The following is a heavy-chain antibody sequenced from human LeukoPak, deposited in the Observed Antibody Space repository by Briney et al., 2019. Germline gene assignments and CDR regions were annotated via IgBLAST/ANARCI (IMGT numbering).Heavy chain of an antibody. Sequence: SETLSLTCTVSGGSISSYYWSWIRQPAGKGLEWIGRIHTSGSTNYNPSLKSRVTMSVDTSKNQFSLKLSSVTAADTAVYYCARGRGCSSTSCYRGWQEPFDYWGQGTLVTVSS. CDR2: IHTSGST. D-gene: IGHD2-2*02. CDR3: ARGRGCSSTSCYRGWQEPFDY. CDR1: GGSISSYY. V-gene: IGHV4-4*07. J-gene: IGHJ4*02.